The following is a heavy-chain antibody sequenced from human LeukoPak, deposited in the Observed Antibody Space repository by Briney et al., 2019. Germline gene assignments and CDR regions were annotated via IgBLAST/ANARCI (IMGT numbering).Heavy chain of an antibody. CDR3: ARSRKEGLVFDY. CDR1: GGSISSYY. D-gene: IGHD6-19*01. V-gene: IGHV4-59*01. J-gene: IGHJ4*02. CDR2: IYYSGST. Sequence: SETLSLTCTVSGGSISSYYWSWIRQPPGKGLEWIGYIYYSGSTNYNPSLKSRVTISVDTSKNQFSLKLSSVTAADTAVYYCARSRKEGLVFDYWGQGTLVTVSS.